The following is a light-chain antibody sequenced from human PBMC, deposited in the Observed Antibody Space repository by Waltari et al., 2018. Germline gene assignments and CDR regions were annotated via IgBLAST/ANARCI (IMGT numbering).Light chain of an antibody. Sequence: SSELTQDPGVSVALGQTIRFTFQGDSPRTSNASWYQLKPGQAPVLVIYGKDKRPSGIPDRISGYSSGTTSSLTITGAQAEDEADYYCSSRNGRANQVVFAGGTKVTVL. V-gene: IGLV3-19*01. CDR2: GKD. J-gene: IGLJ3*02. CDR3: SSRNGRANQVV. CDR1: SPRTSN.